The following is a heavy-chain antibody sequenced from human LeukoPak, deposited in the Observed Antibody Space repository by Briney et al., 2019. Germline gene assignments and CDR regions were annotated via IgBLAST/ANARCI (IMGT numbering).Heavy chain of an antibody. J-gene: IGHJ4*02. Sequence: GGSLRLSCAASGFTFSSYSMNWVRQAPGTGLEWVSSISSSSSYIYYADSVKGRFTISRDNAKNSLYLQMISLRAEDTAVYYCARGLGSYYFDYWGQGTLVTVSS. V-gene: IGHV3-21*01. CDR1: GFTFSSYS. CDR2: ISSSSSYI. D-gene: IGHD1-26*01. CDR3: ARGLGSYYFDY.